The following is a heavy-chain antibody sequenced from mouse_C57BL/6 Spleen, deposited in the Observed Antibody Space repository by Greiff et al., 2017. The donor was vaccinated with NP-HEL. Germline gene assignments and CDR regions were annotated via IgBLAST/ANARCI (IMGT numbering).Heavy chain of an antibody. CDR3: AREDGSIFDY. J-gene: IGHJ2*01. CDR1: GYSITSGYD. Sequence: DVKLQESGPGMVKPSQSLSLTCTVTGYSITSGYDWHWIRHFPGNKLEWMGYISYSGSTNYNPSLKSRISITHDTSKNHFFLKLNSVTTEDTATYYCAREDGSIFDYWGQGTTLTVSS. CDR2: ISYSGST. V-gene: IGHV3-1*01. D-gene: IGHD1-1*01.